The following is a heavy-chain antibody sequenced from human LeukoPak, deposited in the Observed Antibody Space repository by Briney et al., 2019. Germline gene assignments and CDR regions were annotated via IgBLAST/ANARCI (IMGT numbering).Heavy chain of an antibody. CDR1: GYTFTGYY. CDR3: ARAPPRTAYSSSWYARIYYYYGMDV. D-gene: IGHD6-13*01. V-gene: IGHV1-2*06. CDR2: INPNSGGT. J-gene: IGHJ6*02. Sequence: GASVKVSCKASGYTFTGYYMHWVRQAPGQGLEWMGRINPNSGGTNYAQKFQGRVTMTRDTSISTAYMELSRLRSDDTAVYYCARAPPRTAYSSSWYARIYYYYGMDVWGQGTTVTVSS.